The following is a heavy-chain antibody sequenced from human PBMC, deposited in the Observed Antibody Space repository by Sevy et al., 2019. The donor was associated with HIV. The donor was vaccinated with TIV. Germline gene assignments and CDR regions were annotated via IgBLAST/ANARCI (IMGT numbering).Heavy chain of an antibody. CDR1: GFTFSSYA. CDR2: ISASGGST. V-gene: IGHV3-23*01. CDR3: SSPRYCSGGSCYRDALDI. Sequence: GGSLRLSCAASGFTFSSYAMSWVRQAPGKGLEWVSAISASGGSTYYSDSVKGRFTISRDNSKNTLYLQMNSLRAEDTAVYYCSSPRYCSGGSCYRDALDIWGQGTMVTVSS. J-gene: IGHJ3*02. D-gene: IGHD2-15*01.